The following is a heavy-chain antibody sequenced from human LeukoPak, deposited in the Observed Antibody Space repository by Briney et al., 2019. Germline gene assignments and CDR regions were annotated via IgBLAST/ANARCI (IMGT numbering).Heavy chain of an antibody. D-gene: IGHD4-17*01. CDR2: IYTSGST. V-gene: IGHV4-4*07. Sequence: SETLSLTCTVSGGSISSYYWSWIRQPAGKGLEWIGRIYTSGSTNYNPSLKSRVTMSVDTSKNQFSLKLSSVTAADAAVYYCARLMTTVNTEVDWNWFDPWGQGTLVTVSS. CDR3: ARLMTTVNTEVDWNWFDP. CDR1: GGSISSYY. J-gene: IGHJ5*02.